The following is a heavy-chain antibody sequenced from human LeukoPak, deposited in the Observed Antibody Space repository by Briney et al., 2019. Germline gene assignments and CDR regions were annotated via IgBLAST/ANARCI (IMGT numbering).Heavy chain of an antibody. CDR2: INPNSGGT. CDR1: GYTFTGYY. Sequence: GASVRVSCKASGYTFTGYYMHWVRQAPGQGLEWMGWINPNSGGTNYAQKFQGRVTMTRDTSISTAYMELSRLRSDDTAVYYCASIGPAVSSDRLLFEGHPPLVGIRMDVWGQGTTVTVSS. CDR3: ASIGPAVSSDRLLFEGHPPLVGIRMDV. D-gene: IGHD3-22*01. V-gene: IGHV1-2*02. J-gene: IGHJ6*02.